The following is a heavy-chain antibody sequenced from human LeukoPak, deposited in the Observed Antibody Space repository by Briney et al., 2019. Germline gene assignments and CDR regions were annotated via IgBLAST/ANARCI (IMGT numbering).Heavy chain of an antibody. Sequence: GESLKISCKGSGYSFTSYWIGWVRQMPGKGLEWMGIIYPGDSDTRYSPSFQGQVTISADKSISTAYLQWSSLKASDTAMYYCARVMVRGDRYRSFDYWGQGTLVTVSS. J-gene: IGHJ4*02. V-gene: IGHV5-51*01. CDR2: IYPGDSDT. CDR3: ARVMVRGDRYRSFDY. CDR1: GYSFTSYW. D-gene: IGHD3-10*01.